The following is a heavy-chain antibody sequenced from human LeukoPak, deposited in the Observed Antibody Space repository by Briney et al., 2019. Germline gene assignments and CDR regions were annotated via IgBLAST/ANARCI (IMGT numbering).Heavy chain of an antibody. CDR3: ARDQLDSSSWYNWFDP. D-gene: IGHD6-13*01. Sequence: PSETLSLTCAVYGGSFSGYYWSWIRQPPGKGLEWIGEINHSGSTNYNPSLKSRVTISVDTSKNQFSLKLSSVTAADTAVYYCARDQLDSSSWYNWFDPWGQGTLVTVSS. V-gene: IGHV4-34*01. CDR1: GGSFSGYY. CDR2: INHSGST. J-gene: IGHJ5*02.